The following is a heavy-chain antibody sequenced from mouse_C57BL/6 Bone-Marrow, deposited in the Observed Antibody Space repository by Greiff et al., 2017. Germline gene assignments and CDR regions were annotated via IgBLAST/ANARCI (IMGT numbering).Heavy chain of an antibody. Sequence: VQLKESGPELVKPGASVKISCKASGYSFTDYNMNWVKQSNGKSLEWIGVINPNYGTTSYNQKFKGKATLTVDQSSSTAYMQLNSLTSEDSAVYYCARGGDGYYYWYFDVWGTGTTVTVSS. CDR2: INPNYGTT. CDR1: GYSFTDYN. CDR3: ARGGDGYYYWYFDV. D-gene: IGHD2-3*01. V-gene: IGHV1-39*01. J-gene: IGHJ1*03.